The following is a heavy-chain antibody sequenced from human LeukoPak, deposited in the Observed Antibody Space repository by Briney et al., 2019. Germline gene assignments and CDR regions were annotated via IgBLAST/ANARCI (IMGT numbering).Heavy chain of an antibody. V-gene: IGHV3-23*01. CDR1: GFTFSSYA. CDR3: AKGIGLANDAFDI. Sequence: GGSLRLSCAASGFTFSSYAMSWVRQAPGKGLEWVSLISGSGDSTYYADSARGRFAISRDNSKNTLYLQMNSLRAEDTAIYYCAKGIGLANDAFDIWGQGTMVTVSS. CDR2: ISGSGDST. D-gene: IGHD1-26*01. J-gene: IGHJ3*02.